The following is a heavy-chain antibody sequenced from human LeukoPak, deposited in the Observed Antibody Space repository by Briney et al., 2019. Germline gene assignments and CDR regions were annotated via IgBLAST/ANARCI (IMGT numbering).Heavy chain of an antibody. CDR2: ISSSSSYI. CDR3: ARDEGPRGGFDY. V-gene: IGHV3-21*01. Sequence: PGGSLRLSCAASGFTFGSYSMNWVRQAPGKGLEWVSSISSSSSYIYYADSVKGRFTISRDNAKNSLYLQMNSLRAEDTAVYYCARDEGPRGGFDYWGQGTLVTVSS. CDR1: GFTFGSYS. J-gene: IGHJ4*02.